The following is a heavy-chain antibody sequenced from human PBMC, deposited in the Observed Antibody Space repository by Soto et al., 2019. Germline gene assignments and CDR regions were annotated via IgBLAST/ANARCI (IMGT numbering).Heavy chain of an antibody. CDR1: GFTFSGSA. Sequence: GGSLRLSCADSGFTFSGSAMHWVRQASGKGLEWVSLIRSKANSYATAYAASVKGRLSISRDDSKNTAYLQMNSLKTEDTAVYYCIAAAGTLIDYWVQGPLVTVSS. CDR3: IAAAGTLIDY. CDR2: IRSKANSYAT. J-gene: IGHJ4*02. D-gene: IGHD6-13*01. V-gene: IGHV3-73*01.